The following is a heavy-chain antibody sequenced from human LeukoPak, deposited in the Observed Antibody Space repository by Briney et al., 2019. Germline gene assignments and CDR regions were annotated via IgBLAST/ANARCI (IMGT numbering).Heavy chain of an antibody. CDR3: ARDPAHHY. CDR1: RFTFSSYI. Sequence: TGGSLRLSCAASRFTFSSYIMNSVRQAPGKGLGWGSSISSSSSYIYYADSLKSRFTISTDNTKNPRYLQRNSVRAKNTALYYFARDPAHHYWGQGTLVTVSS. J-gene: IGHJ4*02. CDR2: ISSSSSYI. V-gene: IGHV3-21*03.